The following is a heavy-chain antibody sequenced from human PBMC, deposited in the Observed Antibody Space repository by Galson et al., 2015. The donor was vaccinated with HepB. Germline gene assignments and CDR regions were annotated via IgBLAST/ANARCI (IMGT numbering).Heavy chain of an antibody. CDR1: GFTFSSHG. CDR2: TLYDGSNH. D-gene: IGHD3-10*02. J-gene: IGHJ4*02. Sequence: SLRLSCAASGFTFSSHGMPWVRKAPGKGLEWLAGTLYDGSNHDYADSVKGRFTISRENTQNRLFRQLNGMRVEDTAIYYCAREDPHVAVAVLDQWCQGTLVAVSS. V-gene: IGHV3-33*01. CDR3: AREDPHVAVAVLDQ.